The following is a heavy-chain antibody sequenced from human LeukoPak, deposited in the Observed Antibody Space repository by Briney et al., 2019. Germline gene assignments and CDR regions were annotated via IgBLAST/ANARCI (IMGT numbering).Heavy chain of an antibody. Sequence: GGSLRLSCAASGFTFSSYEMNWVRQAPGKGLEWVSYISSSGSTIYYADSVKGRFTISRDNAKNSLYLQMNSLRAEDTAVYYCARDAFGYSGCDSFSYWGQGTLVTVSS. CDR2: ISSSGSTI. CDR1: GFTFSSYE. D-gene: IGHD5-12*01. V-gene: IGHV3-48*03. J-gene: IGHJ4*02. CDR3: ARDAFGYSGCDSFSY.